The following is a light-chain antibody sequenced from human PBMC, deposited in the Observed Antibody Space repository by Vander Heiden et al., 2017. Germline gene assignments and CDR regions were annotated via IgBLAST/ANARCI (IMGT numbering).Light chain of an antibody. CDR1: QSVSSN. CDR2: GAS. CDR3: QQYNNWPPWT. Sequence: EIVMTQSPATLSLSPGQKATLSCSASQSVSSNLAWYQQKPGQAPRLLIYGASLRATGIPARFSGSGSGTEFTLTISSLQSEDFAVYYCQQYNNWPPWTFGQGTKVEIK. J-gene: IGKJ1*01. V-gene: IGKV3-15*01.